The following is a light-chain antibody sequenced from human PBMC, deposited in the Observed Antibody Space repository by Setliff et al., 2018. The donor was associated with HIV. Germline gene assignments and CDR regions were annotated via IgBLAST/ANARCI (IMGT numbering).Light chain of an antibody. J-gene: IGKJ2*01. CDR2: WAS. Sequence: DIVMTQSPDSLAVSLGERATINCKSSQSVLYSSNNKNYVAWYQQKPGQPPKLLIYWASTRESGVPDRFSGSGSGTDFTLTISSLQAEDVAVYYCQQYYSTPYTFGQGTKVDIK. V-gene: IGKV4-1*01. CDR1: QSVLYSSNNKNY. CDR3: QQYYSTPYT.